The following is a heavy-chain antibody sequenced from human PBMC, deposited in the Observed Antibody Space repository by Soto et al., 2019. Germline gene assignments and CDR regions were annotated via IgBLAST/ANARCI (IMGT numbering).Heavy chain of an antibody. CDR2: LSSDGSSR. J-gene: IGHJ4*02. V-gene: IGHV3-74*01. D-gene: IGHD3-16*01. CDR1: GFTFSSHW. Sequence: EVQLVESGGGLVQPGGSLRLSCAASGFTFSSHWMHWVRQAPGKGLVWVSRLSSDGSSRSYADSVKGRFTISRDNTKNTLYLQMNSLGAEDTAMYYCASDGWGNSYGPPDYWGQGTLVTVSS. CDR3: ASDGWGNSYGPPDY.